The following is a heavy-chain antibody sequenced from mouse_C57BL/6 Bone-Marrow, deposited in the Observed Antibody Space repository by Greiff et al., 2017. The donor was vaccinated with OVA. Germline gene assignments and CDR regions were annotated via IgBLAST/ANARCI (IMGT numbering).Heavy chain of an antibody. D-gene: IGHD1-1*01. CDR1: GYTFTSYG. CDR3: ARSYCYSSNYEDDAMDY. Sequence: VQLQQSGAELVRPGSSVKMSCKTSGYTFTSYGINWVKQRPGQGLEWIGYIYIGNGYTEYNEKFKGKATLTSDTSSSTAYLQLTSLTSEDSAIEDCARSYCYSSNYEDDAMDYWGQGTSVTVSS. V-gene: IGHV1-58*01. J-gene: IGHJ4*01. CDR2: IYIGNGYT.